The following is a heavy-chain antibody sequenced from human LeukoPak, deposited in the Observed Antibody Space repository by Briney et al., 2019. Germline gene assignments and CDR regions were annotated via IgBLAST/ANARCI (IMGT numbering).Heavy chain of an antibody. CDR3: AKDMPIGGYSYEFDY. D-gene: IGHD5-18*01. CDR1: GFTFSNAW. Sequence: GGSLRLSCAASGFTFSNAWMSWVRQAPGKGLEWVGRIKSKTDGGTTDYAAPVKGRFTISRDNSKNTLYLQMNSLRAEDTAVYYCAKDMPIGGYSYEFDYWGQGTLVTVSS. CDR2: IKSKTDGGTT. V-gene: IGHV3-15*01. J-gene: IGHJ4*02.